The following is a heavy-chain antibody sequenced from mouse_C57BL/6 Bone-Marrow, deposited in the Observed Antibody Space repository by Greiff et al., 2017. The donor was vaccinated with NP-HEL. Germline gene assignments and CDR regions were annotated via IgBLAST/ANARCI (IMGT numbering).Heavy chain of an antibody. D-gene: IGHD2-3*01. Sequence: EVQLQQSGPVLVKPGASVKMSCKASGYTFTDYYMNWVKQSHGKSLEWIGVINPYNGGTSYNQKFKGKATLTVDKSSSTAYMELNSLTSEDSAVYYCARSESNDGYSYYYAMDYWGQGTSVTVSS. CDR3: ARSESNDGYSYYYAMDY. CDR1: GYTFTDYY. CDR2: INPYNGGT. V-gene: IGHV1-19*01. J-gene: IGHJ4*01.